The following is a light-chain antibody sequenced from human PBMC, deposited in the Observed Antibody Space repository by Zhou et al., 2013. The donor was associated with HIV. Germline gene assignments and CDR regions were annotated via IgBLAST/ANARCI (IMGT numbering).Light chain of an antibody. V-gene: IGKV3-20*01. J-gene: IGKJ5*01. CDR3: QQFEV. CDR2: GAS. Sequence: EIVLTQSPGTLSLSPGERATLSCRTSQSVSSTYLAWYQHKPGQAPRLLIYGASSRATGIPDRFSGSQFGKQYTLIITRMEPEDFAEYYCQQFEVFGQGTRLDI. CDR1: QSVSSTY.